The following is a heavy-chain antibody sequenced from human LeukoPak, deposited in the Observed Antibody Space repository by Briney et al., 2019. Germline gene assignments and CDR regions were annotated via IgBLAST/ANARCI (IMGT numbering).Heavy chain of an antibody. Sequence: GASVKVSCKASGYTFTGYYMHWVRQAPGQGLGWMGWINPNSGGTNYAQKFQGRVTMDRDTSISTAYMELSRLRSDDTAVYYCASIAAADRSADYWGQGTLVTVSS. CDR2: INPNSGGT. J-gene: IGHJ4*02. V-gene: IGHV1-2*02. CDR1: GYTFTGYY. D-gene: IGHD6-13*01. CDR3: ASIAAADRSADY.